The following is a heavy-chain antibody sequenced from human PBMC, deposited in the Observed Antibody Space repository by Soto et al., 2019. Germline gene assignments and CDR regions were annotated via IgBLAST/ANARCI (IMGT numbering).Heavy chain of an antibody. CDR1: GFTFSSYA. J-gene: IGHJ3*02. CDR3: AKPRKLTVTTDAFDI. V-gene: IGHV3-23*01. Sequence: GGYLRLSCAASGFTFSSYAMSWVRQAPGKGLEWVSAISGSGGSTYYADSVKGRFTISRDNSKNTLYLQMNSLRAEDTAVYYCAKPRKLTVTTDAFDIWGQGTMVTVSS. D-gene: IGHD4-17*01. CDR2: ISGSGGST.